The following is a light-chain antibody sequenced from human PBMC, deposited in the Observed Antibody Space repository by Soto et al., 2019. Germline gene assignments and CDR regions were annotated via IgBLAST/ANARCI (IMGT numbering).Light chain of an antibody. CDR2: WAS. CDR3: QQYYSTPYT. V-gene: IGKV4-1*01. CDR1: QSVLYSSDNKNY. J-gene: IGKJ2*01. Sequence: DIVMTQSPDSLTVSLGERATFNCKSSQSVLYSSDNKNYLAWYQQRPRQPPTLLFYWASTRESGVPDRFSGSGSGTDFTLTISSLQAEDVAVYYCQQYYSTPYTFGQGPKMEIK.